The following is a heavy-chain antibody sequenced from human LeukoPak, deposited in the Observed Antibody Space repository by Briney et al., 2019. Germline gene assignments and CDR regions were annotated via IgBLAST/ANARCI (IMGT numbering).Heavy chain of an antibody. Sequence: ASVKVSCKASGGTFTGYYMHWVRQAPGQGLEWMGWINPNSGGTNYAQKFQGRVTMTRDTSISTAYMELSRLRSDDTAVYYCARGGSSSYYYYYMDVWGKGTTVTVSS. D-gene: IGHD6-6*01. CDR1: GGTFTGYY. CDR3: ARGGSSSYYYYYMDV. CDR2: INPNSGGT. V-gene: IGHV1-2*02. J-gene: IGHJ6*03.